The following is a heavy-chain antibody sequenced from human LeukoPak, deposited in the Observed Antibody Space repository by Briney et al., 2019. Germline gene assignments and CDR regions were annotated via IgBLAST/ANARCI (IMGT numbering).Heavy chain of an antibody. CDR1: GFTFSSYE. D-gene: IGHD5-24*01. CDR2: ISSSGSTI. V-gene: IGHV3-48*03. CDR3: AVATIKDYFDY. J-gene: IGHJ4*02. Sequence: PGGSLRLSRAASGFTFSSYEMNWVRQPPGKGLEWVSYISSSGSTIYYADSVKGRFTISRDNAKNSLYLQMNSLRAEDTAVYYCAVATIKDYFDYWGQGTLVTVSS.